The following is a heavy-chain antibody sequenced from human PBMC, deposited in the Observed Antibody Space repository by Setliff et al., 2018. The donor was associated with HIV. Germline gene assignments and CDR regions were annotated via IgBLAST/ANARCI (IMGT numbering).Heavy chain of an antibody. J-gene: IGHJ2*01. Sequence: SETLSLTCTVYGGSLSGYYWSWIRQPPGKGLEWIGEINDSGNINYNPSLKSRVTISLDTSKNQFSLKVNSVTATDTATYFCSRGPPFDRWGRGTLVTVSS. V-gene: IGHV4-34*01. CDR3: SRGPPFDR. CDR2: INDSGNI. CDR1: GGSLSGYY.